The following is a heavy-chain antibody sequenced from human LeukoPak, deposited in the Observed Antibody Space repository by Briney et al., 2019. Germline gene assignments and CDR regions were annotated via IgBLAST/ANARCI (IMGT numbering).Heavy chain of an antibody. CDR1: GFSFSSYW. CDR3: AKDFRAMVRGVDYYGMDV. D-gene: IGHD3-10*01. J-gene: IGHJ6*02. CDR2: ISSDGSII. Sequence: QPGGSLRLSCAASGFSFSSYWMHWVRQAPGKGLVWVSRISSDGSIINYADSVKGRFTISRDNSKNTLYLQMNSLRAEDTAVYYCAKDFRAMVRGVDYYGMDVWGQGTTVTVSS. V-gene: IGHV3-74*01.